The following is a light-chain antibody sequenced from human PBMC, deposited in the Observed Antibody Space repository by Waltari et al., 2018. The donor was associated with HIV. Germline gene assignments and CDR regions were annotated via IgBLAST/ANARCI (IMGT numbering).Light chain of an antibody. CDR1: QNVLYRAPTKNH. V-gene: IGKV4-1*01. CDR2: WAS. J-gene: IGKJ2*01. CDR3: QQYFTIPYT. Sequence: DIVMTQSPDSLTVSLGTRATINCTSNQNVLYRAPTKNHLAWYQQTPGHPPNLLFYWASTRVSGVPDRFSGSGSGTDFTLTIISLQTEDVAVYFCQQYFTIPYTFGQGTKLQIK.